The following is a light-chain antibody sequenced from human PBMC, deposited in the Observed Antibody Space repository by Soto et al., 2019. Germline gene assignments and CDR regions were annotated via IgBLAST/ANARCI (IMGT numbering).Light chain of an antibody. CDR3: SSYTHSTALYVL. V-gene: IGLV2-14*01. CDR2: EVS. CDR1: SSDVGGYNY. Sequence: QSALTQPASVSGSPGQSITISCTGTSSDVGGYNYVSWYQQHPGKAPKLIIYEVSNRPSGVSNRFSGSKSGNTASLTIAGLQAEDEADYYCSSYTHSTALYVLLGGWTKLTV. J-gene: IGLJ2*01.